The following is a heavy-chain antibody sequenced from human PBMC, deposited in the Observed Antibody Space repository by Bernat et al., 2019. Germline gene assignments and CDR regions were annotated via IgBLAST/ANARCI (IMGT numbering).Heavy chain of an antibody. J-gene: IGHJ5*02. CDR3: ARVSSSWPPNWFDP. V-gene: IGHV1-69*06. CDR1: GGTFSSYS. Sequence: QVQLVQSGAEVKKPGSSVKVSCKASGGTFSSYSISWVRQAPGQGLEWMGRIIPIFGTANYSQKFQGRVTITADTPTSTAYMELSSLRSEDTAVYYCARVSSSWPPNWFDPWGQGTLVTVSS. CDR2: IIPIFGTA. D-gene: IGHD6-13*01.